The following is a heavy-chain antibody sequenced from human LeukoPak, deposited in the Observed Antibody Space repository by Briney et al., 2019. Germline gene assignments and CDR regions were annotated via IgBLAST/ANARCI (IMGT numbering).Heavy chain of an antibody. D-gene: IGHD6-13*01. CDR1: GGSISSSSYY. CDR2: IYYSGST. J-gene: IGHJ1*01. V-gene: IGHV4-39*01. CDR3: ARPTPPAIAAAGILH. Sequence: SETLSLTCTVSGGSISSSSYYWGWIRQPPGKGLEWIGSIYYSGSTYYNPSLKSRVTISVDTSKNQFSLKLSSVAAAETAVYYCARPTPPAIAAAGILHWGQGTLVTVSS.